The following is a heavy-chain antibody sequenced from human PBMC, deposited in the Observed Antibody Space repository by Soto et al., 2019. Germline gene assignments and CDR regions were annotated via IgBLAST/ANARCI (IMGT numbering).Heavy chain of an antibody. CDR1: GGTFSSYA. CDR3: AREHSSSWYVGWFDP. D-gene: IGHD6-13*01. Sequence: ASVKVSCKASGGTFSSYAISWVRQAPGQGLEWMGGIIPIFGTANYAQKFQGRVTITADESTSTAYMELSSLRSEDTAVYYCAREHSSSWYVGWFDPWGQGTLVTVSS. J-gene: IGHJ5*02. V-gene: IGHV1-69*13. CDR2: IIPIFGTA.